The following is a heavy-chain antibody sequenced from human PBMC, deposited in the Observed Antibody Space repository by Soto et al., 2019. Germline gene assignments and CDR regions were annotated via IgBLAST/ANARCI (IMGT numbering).Heavy chain of an antibody. CDR1: GASVSSGNQY. CDR2: IYNSVIT. Sequence: SETLSLTCTVSGASVSSGNQYWSWIRQPPGKRLEWIGFIYNSVITNYSPSLKSRVSISADTSRNQFSLKMSSVTAADTAVYYCARGWDANSWGQGALVTVSS. D-gene: IGHD6-19*01. CDR3: ARGWDANS. J-gene: IGHJ4*02. V-gene: IGHV4-61*01.